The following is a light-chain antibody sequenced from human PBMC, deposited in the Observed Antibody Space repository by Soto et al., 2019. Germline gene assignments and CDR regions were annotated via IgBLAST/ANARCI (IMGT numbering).Light chain of an antibody. Sequence: HSVLTQPPSASGTPGQRVTISCSGSSSNIGSNYVYWYQQLPGTAPKLLIYRNNQQPSGVPDRFSGSKSGTSASLAISGLRSEDEADYYCAAWDDSLSGLVFGGGTKVTVL. CDR1: SSNIGSNY. V-gene: IGLV1-47*01. CDR3: AAWDDSLSGLV. CDR2: RNN. J-gene: IGLJ2*01.